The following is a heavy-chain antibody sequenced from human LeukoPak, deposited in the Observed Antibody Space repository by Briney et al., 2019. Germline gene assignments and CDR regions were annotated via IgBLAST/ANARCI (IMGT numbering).Heavy chain of an antibody. Sequence: GASVKVSCKASGYTFTSYYMHWVRQAPGQGLEWMGIINPSGGSTSYAQKFQGRVTMTRDTSTSTAYMELSSLRSEDTAVYYRASGYSYEVPDYWGQGTLVTVSS. CDR3: ASGYSYEVPDY. J-gene: IGHJ4*02. V-gene: IGHV1-46*03. D-gene: IGHD5-18*01. CDR2: INPSGGST. CDR1: GYTFTSYY.